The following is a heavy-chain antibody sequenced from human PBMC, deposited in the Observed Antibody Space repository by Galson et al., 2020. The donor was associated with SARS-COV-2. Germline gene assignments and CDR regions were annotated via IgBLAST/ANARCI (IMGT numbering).Heavy chain of an antibody. J-gene: IGHJ4*02. D-gene: IGHD2-2*02. V-gene: IGHV4-39*01. CDR2: IYYSGYT. Sequence: PSETLSLTCTVSGGFISTSSYYWGWIRQPPGKGLEWIGTIYYSGYTYYNPSLKSRVTISVDTSKNQFSLKLTSVTAADTAVYFCARSAIATPVYFDHWGQGTLVTVSS. CDR1: GGFISTSSYY. CDR3: ARSAIATPVYFDH.